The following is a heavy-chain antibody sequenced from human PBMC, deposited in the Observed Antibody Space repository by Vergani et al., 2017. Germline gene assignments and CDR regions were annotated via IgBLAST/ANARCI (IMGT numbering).Heavy chain of an antibody. D-gene: IGHD1-26*01. V-gene: IGHV3-48*01. CDR3: ARDGWELLDYFYYMDV. CDR2: VSAGTKSQ. CDR1: GFDFSSYI. J-gene: IGHJ6*03. Sequence: QLVESGGGWVQPGGSLRLSCVVSGFDFSSYIMNWVRQAPGKGLEWVSFVSAGTKSQSYAESVKGRFTISRDSAKNSLYLQMDSLRAEDTAGYYCARDGWELLDYFYYMDVWGKGTTVTVSS.